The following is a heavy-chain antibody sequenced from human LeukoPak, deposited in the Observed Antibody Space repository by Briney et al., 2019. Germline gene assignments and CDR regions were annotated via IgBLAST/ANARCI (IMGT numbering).Heavy chain of an antibody. Sequence: ASVKVSCKASGYTFASYDINWVRQATGQGLEWMGWMNPKSGTTGYAQKFQGRVTITRNTSTNTSYLEVNNLKSADTAVYYCARAEGDSTWFGWFDAWGQGTLVTVSS. V-gene: IGHV1-8*03. J-gene: IGHJ5*02. CDR1: GYTFASYD. CDR3: ARAEGDSTWFGWFDA. CDR2: MNPKSGTT. D-gene: IGHD3-10*01.